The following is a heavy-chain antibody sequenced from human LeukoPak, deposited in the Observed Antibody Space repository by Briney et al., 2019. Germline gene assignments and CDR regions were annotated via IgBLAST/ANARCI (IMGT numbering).Heavy chain of an antibody. Sequence: SETLSLTCAVYGGSFSGYYWSWIRQPPGKGLEWIGEINHSGSTSYNPSLKSRVTISVDTSKNQFSLKLSSVTAADTAVYYCARAGYYDSSGENVDYWGQGTLVTVSS. J-gene: IGHJ4*02. CDR3: ARAGYYDSSGENVDY. CDR1: GGSFSGYY. CDR2: INHSGST. D-gene: IGHD3-22*01. V-gene: IGHV4-34*01.